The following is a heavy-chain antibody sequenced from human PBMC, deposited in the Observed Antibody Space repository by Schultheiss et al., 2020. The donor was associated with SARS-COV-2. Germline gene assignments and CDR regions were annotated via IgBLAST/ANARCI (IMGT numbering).Heavy chain of an antibody. V-gene: IGHV3-23*01. D-gene: IGHD1-26*01. CDR3: AKVVRVGATAPRDY. J-gene: IGHJ4*02. CDR1: GFTFSTYA. Sequence: GGSLRLSCAASGFTFSTYAMSWVRQAPGKGLEWVSAISGSGGSTYYADSVKGRFTISRDNSKNTLYLQMNSLRAEDTAVYYCAKVVRVGATAPRDYWGQGTLVTVSS. CDR2: ISGSGGST.